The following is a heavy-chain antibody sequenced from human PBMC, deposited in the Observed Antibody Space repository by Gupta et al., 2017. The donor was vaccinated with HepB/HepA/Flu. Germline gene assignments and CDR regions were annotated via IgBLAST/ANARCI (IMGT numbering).Heavy chain of an antibody. J-gene: IGHJ6*02. CDR1: GFTFSNAW. CDR3: TTGPGDYSPYYYYYGMDV. V-gene: IGHV3-15*01. Sequence: EVQLVESGGGLVKPGGSLRLSCAASGFTFSNAWMSWVRQAPGKGLEWVGRIKSKTDGGTTDYAAPVKGRFTISRDDSKNTLYLQMNSLKTEDTAVYYCTTGPGDYSPYYYYYGMDVWGQGTTVTVSS. CDR2: IKSKTDGGTT. D-gene: IGHD4-17*01.